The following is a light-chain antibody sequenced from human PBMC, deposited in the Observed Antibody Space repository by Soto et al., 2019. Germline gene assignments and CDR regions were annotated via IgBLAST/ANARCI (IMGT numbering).Light chain of an antibody. CDR1: QCISNN. CDR2: GAS. J-gene: IGKJ1*01. Sequence: DIQMTQSPSSLSASVGDRVTITCRASQCISNNLAWYQQKPGKVPKLLIYGASTLQSGVPSRFSGSRSGTDFTLTISSLQPEDVATYYCQKYDSAPLTFGQGTKVEFK. V-gene: IGKV1-27*01. CDR3: QKYDSAPLT.